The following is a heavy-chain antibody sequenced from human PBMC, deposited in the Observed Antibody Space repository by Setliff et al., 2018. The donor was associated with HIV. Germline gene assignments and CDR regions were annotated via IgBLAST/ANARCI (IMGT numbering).Heavy chain of an antibody. CDR3: AYSGRQLRGPYFDF. CDR2: IYWDEDK. J-gene: IGHJ4*02. D-gene: IGHD1-1*01. V-gene: IGHV2-5*02. CDR1: GFSLSTSGVG. Sequence: SGPTLVNPTQTLTLTCTFSGFSLSTSGVGVGWIRQPPGKALEWLALIYWDEDKRYSPSLKSRLTITKDTSKNQLVLTMTNMDPVDTATYYCAYSGRQLRGPYFDFWGQGTPVTVSS.